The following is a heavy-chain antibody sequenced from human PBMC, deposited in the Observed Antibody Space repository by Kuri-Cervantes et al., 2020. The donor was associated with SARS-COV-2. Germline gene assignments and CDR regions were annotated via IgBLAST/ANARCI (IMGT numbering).Heavy chain of an antibody. Sequence: SETLSLTCIVSGDSMDSVYYYWSWIRQPPGKGLEWIGYTLYSGSPYYNPSLKSRLSISVATSKKQFSLNLGSVTVAETAVYYCARAQRDFGSASVDYWGQGLLVTVSS. V-gene: IGHV4-30-4*01. CDR3: ARAQRDFGSASVDY. D-gene: IGHD3-3*01. J-gene: IGHJ4*02. CDR1: GDSMDSVYYY. CDR2: TLYSGSP.